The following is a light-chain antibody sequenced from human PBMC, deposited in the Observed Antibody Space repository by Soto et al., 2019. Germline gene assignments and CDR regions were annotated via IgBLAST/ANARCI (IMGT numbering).Light chain of an antibody. CDR1: NSDVGGYNS. CDR2: DVT. Sequence: QSALTQPASMSGSPGQSITISCTGTNSDVGGYNSVSWYQQHPGKAPKLMIYDVTNRPSGVSIRFSGSKSGNTASLTIPGLQAEDEADYYCSSYTTNTTPYVFGTGTKVTVL. J-gene: IGLJ1*01. V-gene: IGLV2-14*01. CDR3: SSYTTNTTPYV.